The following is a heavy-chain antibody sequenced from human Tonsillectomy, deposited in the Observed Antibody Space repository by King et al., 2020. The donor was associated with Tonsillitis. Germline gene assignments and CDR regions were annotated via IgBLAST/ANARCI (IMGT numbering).Heavy chain of an antibody. CDR2: IYWDDDE. J-gene: IGHJ4*02. D-gene: IGHD3-9*01. Sequence: TLKESGPALVKPTQTLTLTCTFSGFSLSTSRVGVGWVRQPPGKALEWLALIYWDDDETYNPSLKSRLTLNKETSKNQVVLTVTDMDPVDTATYYCAHSPNFHWSLYFDYWGQGTPVTVSS. CDR3: AHSPNFHWSLYFDY. V-gene: IGHV2-5*02. CDR1: GFSLSTSRVG.